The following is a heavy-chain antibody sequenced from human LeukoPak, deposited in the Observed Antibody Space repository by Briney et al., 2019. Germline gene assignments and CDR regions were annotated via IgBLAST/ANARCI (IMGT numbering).Heavy chain of an antibody. D-gene: IGHD5-12*01. CDR2: ISYDGSNK. J-gene: IGHJ4*02. CDR3: ASDYESKYYFDY. V-gene: IGHV3-30-3*01. CDR1: GFTFSSYA. Sequence: GGSLRLSCAASGFTFSSYAMHWVRQAPGKGLEWVAVISYDGSNKYYADSVKGRFTISRDNSKNTLYLQMNSLRAEDTAVYYCASDYESKYYFDYWGQGTLVTVSS.